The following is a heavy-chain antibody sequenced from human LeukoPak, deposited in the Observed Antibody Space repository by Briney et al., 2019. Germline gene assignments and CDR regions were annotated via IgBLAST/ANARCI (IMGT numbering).Heavy chain of an antibody. CDR3: ARGFREYSSSWYYYYYMDV. V-gene: IGHV1-8*03. Sequence: GASVKVSCKASGYTFTSYDINWVRQATGQGLERMGWMNPNSGNTGYAQKFQGRVTITRNTSISTAYMELSSLRSEDTAVYYCARGFREYSSSWYYYYYMDVWGKGTTVTVSS. J-gene: IGHJ6*03. D-gene: IGHD6-13*01. CDR1: GYTFTSYD. CDR2: MNPNSGNT.